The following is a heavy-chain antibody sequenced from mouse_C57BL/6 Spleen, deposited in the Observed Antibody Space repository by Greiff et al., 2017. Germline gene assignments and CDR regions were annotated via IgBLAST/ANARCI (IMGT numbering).Heavy chain of an antibody. V-gene: IGHV5-6*01. D-gene: IGHD1-1*01. CDR2: ISRGGSYT. J-gene: IGHJ4*01. CDR1: GFTFSSYG. CDR3: ARAHGSLYAMDY. Sequence: EVMLVESGGDLVKPGGSLKLSCAASGFTFSSYGMSWVRQTPDKRLEWVATISRGGSYTYYPDSVKGRFTISRDNAKNTLYLQMSSLTSEDTAMYDCARAHGSLYAMDYWGQGTSVTVSA.